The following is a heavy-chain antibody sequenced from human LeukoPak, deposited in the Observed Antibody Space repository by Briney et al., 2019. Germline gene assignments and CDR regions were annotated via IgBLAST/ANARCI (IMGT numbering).Heavy chain of an antibody. V-gene: IGHV1-2*02. D-gene: IGHD5-12*01. J-gene: IGHJ5*02. Sequence: GASVKVSCKASGYTFTGYYMHWVRQAPGQGLEWMGWINPNSGGTNYAQKFQGRVTMTRDTSISTAYMELSRLRSDDTAVYYCARGGGYSGYDSYWFDPWGQGTLVTVSS. CDR1: GYTFTGYY. CDR2: INPNSGGT. CDR3: ARGGGYSGYDSYWFDP.